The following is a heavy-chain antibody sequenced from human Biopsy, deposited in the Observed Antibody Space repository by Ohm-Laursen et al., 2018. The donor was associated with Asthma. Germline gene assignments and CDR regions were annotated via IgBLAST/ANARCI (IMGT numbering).Heavy chain of an antibody. V-gene: IGHV1-69*01. J-gene: IGHJ6*02. CDR2: LIPVLGTP. Sequence: SSVKVSCNASGDSFSNYAISWVRQAPGQGLGWMGGLIPVLGTPDHAQMLEGRVTITADESTSTAYMELSSLSSEDTAVYYCARGYSGSDRIGYYYSGLEVWGQGTTVTVSS. D-gene: IGHD5-12*01. CDR3: ARGYSGSDRIGYYYSGLEV. CDR1: GDSFSNYA.